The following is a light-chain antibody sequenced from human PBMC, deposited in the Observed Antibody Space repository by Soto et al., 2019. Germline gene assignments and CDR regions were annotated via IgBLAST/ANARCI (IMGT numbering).Light chain of an antibody. CDR1: TGPVTSGFY. Sequence: QAVVTQEPSLTVSPGGTVTLTCASSTGPVTSGFYPHWVQQKPGQAPRTLIYSTTNKPSWTPARFSGSLLGGKAALTLSGVQPEDEADYYCLLYHGGSYVFGAGTKLTVL. J-gene: IGLJ1*01. CDR2: STT. V-gene: IGLV7-43*01. CDR3: LLYHGGSYV.